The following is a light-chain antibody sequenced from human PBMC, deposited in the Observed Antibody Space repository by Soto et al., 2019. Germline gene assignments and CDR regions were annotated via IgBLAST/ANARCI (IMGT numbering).Light chain of an antibody. Sequence: DIQMTHSPSTLSASVVDRVTITFRASQSISSWLAWYQQKPGKAPKLLICKASSLESGVPSRFSGSGSGTEFTLTISSLQPDDFATYYCQQYNSYWTFGQGTKVDIK. V-gene: IGKV1-5*03. CDR1: QSISSW. CDR2: KAS. J-gene: IGKJ1*01. CDR3: QQYNSYWT.